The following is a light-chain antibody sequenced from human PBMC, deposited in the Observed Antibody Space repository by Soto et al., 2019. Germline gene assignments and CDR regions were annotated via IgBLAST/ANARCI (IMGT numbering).Light chain of an antibody. J-gene: IGKJ1*01. CDR3: LQDYSYPWT. CDR2: AAS. CDR1: QVIGND. V-gene: IGKV1-6*01. Sequence: AIQMTQFPSSLSASVGDRVTITCRASQVIGNDLGWYQQKPGKAPKALIYAASNLQSGVPSRFSGSGSGTDFTLTSSSLQSEDFATYYCLQDYSYPWTFGQGTKVEIK.